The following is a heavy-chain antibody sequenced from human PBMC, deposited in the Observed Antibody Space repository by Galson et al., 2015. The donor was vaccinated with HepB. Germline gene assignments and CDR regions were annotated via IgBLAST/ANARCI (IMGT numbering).Heavy chain of an antibody. CDR3: ARSENSRNWFDP. CDR2: IIPILGIA. V-gene: IGHV1-69*02. J-gene: IGHJ5*02. CDR1: GGTFSSYT. Sequence: SVKVSCKASGGTFSSYTISWVRQAPGQGLEWMGRIIPILGIANYAQKFQGRVTITADKSTSTAYMELSSLRSEDTAVYYCARSENSRNWFDPWGQGTLVTVSS. D-gene: IGHD6-13*01.